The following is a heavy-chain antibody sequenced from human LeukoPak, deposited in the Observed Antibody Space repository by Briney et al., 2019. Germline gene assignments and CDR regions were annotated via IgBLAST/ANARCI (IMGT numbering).Heavy chain of an antibody. CDR3: ARDSCSYPKYYFDY. J-gene: IGHJ4*02. CDR2: ISYDGSNK. CDR1: GFTFSSYA. D-gene: IGHD1-26*01. Sequence: GGSLRLSCAASGFTFSSYAMHWVRQAPGKGLEWVAVISYDGSNKYYADSVKGRFTISRDNSKNTLYLQMNSLRAEDTAVYYCARDSCSYPKYYFDYWGQGTLVTVSS. V-gene: IGHV3-30*04.